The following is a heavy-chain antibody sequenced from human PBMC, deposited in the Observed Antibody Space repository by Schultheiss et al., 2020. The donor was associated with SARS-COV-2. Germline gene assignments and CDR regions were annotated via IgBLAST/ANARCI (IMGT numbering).Heavy chain of an antibody. CDR1: GFTFSSYE. CDR3: ASGYCSSTSCRASVY. Sequence: GGSLRLSCAASGFTFSSYEMNWVRQAPGKGLEWVSYISSSGSTIYYADSVKGRFTISRDNAKNSLYLQMNSLRAEDTAVYYCASGYCSSTSCRASVYWGQGTLVTVSS. J-gene: IGHJ4*02. CDR2: ISSSGSTI. D-gene: IGHD2-2*01. V-gene: IGHV3-48*03.